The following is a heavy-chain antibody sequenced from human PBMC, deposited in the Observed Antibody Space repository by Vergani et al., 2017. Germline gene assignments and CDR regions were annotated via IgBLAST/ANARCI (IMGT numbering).Heavy chain of an antibody. CDR1: GGSISSGDYY. D-gene: IGHD3-9*01. Sequence: QVQLQESGPGLVKPSQTLSLTCTVSGGSISSGDYYWSWIRQPPGKGLEWIGYIYYSGSTYYNPSLKRRVTISVDTSKNQFSLKLSSVTAADTAVYYCASQTGPPDSYYYYGMDVWGQGTTVTVSS. CDR3: ASQTGPPDSYYYYGMDV. V-gene: IGHV4-30-4*01. J-gene: IGHJ6*02. CDR2: IYYSGST.